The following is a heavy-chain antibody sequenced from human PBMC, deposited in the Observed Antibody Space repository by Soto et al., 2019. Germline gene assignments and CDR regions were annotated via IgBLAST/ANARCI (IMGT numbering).Heavy chain of an antibody. CDR1: GYSISSSNW. V-gene: IGHV4-28*01. Sequence: SETLSLTCAVSGYSISSSNWWGWIRQPPGKGLEWIGYIYYSGSTYYNPSLKSRVTMSVDTSKNQFSLKLSSVTAVDTAVYYCARKISGDYWFDPWGLGTLVTVSS. CDR2: IYYSGST. CDR3: ARKISGDYWFDP. D-gene: IGHD2-21*02. J-gene: IGHJ5*02.